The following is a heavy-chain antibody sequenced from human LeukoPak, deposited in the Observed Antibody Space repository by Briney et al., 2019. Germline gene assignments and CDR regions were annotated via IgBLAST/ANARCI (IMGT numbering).Heavy chain of an antibody. J-gene: IGHJ4*02. CDR3: ARNDSSGYFDY. CDR1: GGSISSTIFY. V-gene: IGHV4-39*07. D-gene: IGHD3-22*01. CDR2: VYHSGST. Sequence: PSETLSLTCVVSGGSISSTIFYWGWIRQPPGKGLEWIGSVYHSGSTHYSPSLKSRVTISVDTSKNQFSLKLSSVTAADTAVYYCARNDSSGYFDYWGQGTLVTVSS.